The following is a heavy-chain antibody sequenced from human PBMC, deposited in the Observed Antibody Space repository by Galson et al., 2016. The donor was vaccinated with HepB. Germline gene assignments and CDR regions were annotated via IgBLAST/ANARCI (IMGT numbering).Heavy chain of an antibody. V-gene: IGHV4-34*01. CDR3: AVDYDQVAFDM. Sequence: SETLSLTCAVYGGPSGPYYWNWIRQSPGKGLEWIGEINHTGSTNYNPSLTSRVTISAGTSKNHFSLKLNSVTAADTAVYYCAVDYDQVAFDMWGQGTKVTVSS. CDR2: INHTGST. J-gene: IGHJ3*02. CDR1: GGPSGPYY. D-gene: IGHD3-16*01.